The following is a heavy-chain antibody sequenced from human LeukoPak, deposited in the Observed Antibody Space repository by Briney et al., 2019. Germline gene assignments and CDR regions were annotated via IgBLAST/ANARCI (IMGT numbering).Heavy chain of an antibody. J-gene: IGHJ4*02. Sequence: PGGSLRLSCAASGFIFSSYGMHWVRQAPGKGLEWVSYISSSGSTIYYADSLKGRFTISRDNAKNSLYLQMNSLRAEDTAVYYCARAHYYDSSGLDFWGQGTLVTVSS. CDR1: GFIFSSYG. V-gene: IGHV3-48*04. CDR2: ISSSGSTI. CDR3: ARAHYYDSSGLDF. D-gene: IGHD3-22*01.